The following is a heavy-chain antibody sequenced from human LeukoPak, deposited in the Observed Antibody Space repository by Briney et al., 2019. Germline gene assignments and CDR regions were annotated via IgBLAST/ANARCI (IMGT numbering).Heavy chain of an antibody. J-gene: IGHJ4*02. CDR1: GFTVSSNY. CDR3: AKEGGASRFDY. D-gene: IGHD5-12*01. Sequence: GGSLRLSCAASGFTVSSNYMNWVRQAPGKGLEWVSVIYSGGSTYYADSVKGRFTISRDNSKNTLYLQMNSLRAEDTAVYYCAKEGGASRFDYWGQGTLVTVSS. CDR2: IYSGGST. V-gene: IGHV3-53*05.